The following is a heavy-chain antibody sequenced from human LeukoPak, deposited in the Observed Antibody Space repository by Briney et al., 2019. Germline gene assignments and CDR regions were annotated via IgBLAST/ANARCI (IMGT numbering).Heavy chain of an antibody. CDR2: ISSSSSYI. D-gene: IGHD3-22*01. CDR3: ARDYYDSSGYYYGGH. J-gene: IGHJ4*02. CDR1: GFTFSSYT. V-gene: IGHV3-21*01. Sequence: PGGSLRLSCAASGFTFSSYTINWVRQAPGKGLEWVSSISSSSSYIYYADSVKGRFTISRDNSKNTLYLQMNSLRAEDTAVYYCARDYYDSSGYYYGGHWGQGTLVTVSS.